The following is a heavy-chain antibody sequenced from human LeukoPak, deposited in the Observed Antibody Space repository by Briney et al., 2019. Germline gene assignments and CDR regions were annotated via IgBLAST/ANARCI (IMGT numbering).Heavy chain of an antibody. Sequence: PSETLSLTCTVSGGSISSSTFYWGWIRQPPGKGLEWIGSLYYSGSTYYNPSLKSRVTISVDTSKNQFSLKLSSVTAADTAVYYCARGRALFDWGQGTLVTVSS. V-gene: IGHV4-39*01. CDR1: GGSISSSTFY. J-gene: IGHJ4*02. CDR3: ARGRALFD. D-gene: IGHD2-21*01. CDR2: LYYSGST.